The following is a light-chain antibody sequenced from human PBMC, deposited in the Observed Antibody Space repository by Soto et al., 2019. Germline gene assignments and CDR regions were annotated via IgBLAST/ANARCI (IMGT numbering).Light chain of an antibody. V-gene: IGLV1-40*01. Sequence: QSVLTQPPSVSGAPGQRVTISCTGSSSDIGAGYDVHWYQQLPGTAPKLLIYGNTDRPSGVPDRFSGSKSGTSAFLAITGLQAEDEGDYYCQSYDSSLSGTYVFGTGTKLTVL. CDR2: GNT. CDR1: SSDIGAGYD. CDR3: QSYDSSLSGTYV. J-gene: IGLJ1*01.